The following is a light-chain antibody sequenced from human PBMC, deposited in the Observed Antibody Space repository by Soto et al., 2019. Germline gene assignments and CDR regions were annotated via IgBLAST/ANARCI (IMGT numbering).Light chain of an antibody. V-gene: IGLV1-51*01. CDR3: SSYSISAGLVL. CDR1: SSNIGGNS. Sequence: QSVMTQPPSVSAAPGQKVTISCSGSSSNIGGNSVSWYQQLPGTAPKLLIYEVANRPSGVSSRFSGSKSDNTASLTISGLQADDEADYYCSSYSISAGLVLFGGGTKLTVL. CDR2: EVA. J-gene: IGLJ2*01.